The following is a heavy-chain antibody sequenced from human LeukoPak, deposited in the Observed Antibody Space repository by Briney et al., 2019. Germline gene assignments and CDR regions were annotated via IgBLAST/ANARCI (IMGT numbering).Heavy chain of an antibody. CDR2: ISSRGSTI. J-gene: IGHJ4*02. D-gene: IGHD4-17*01. Sequence: GGSLRLSCAASGFTFSSYEMNWVRQAPGKGLGWVSYISSRGSTIYYADSVKGRFTISRDNAKNSLYLQMNSLRAEDTAVYYCARQRFYGDYAGDYWGQGTLVTVSS. CDR1: GFTFSSYE. CDR3: ARQRFYGDYAGDY. V-gene: IGHV3-48*03.